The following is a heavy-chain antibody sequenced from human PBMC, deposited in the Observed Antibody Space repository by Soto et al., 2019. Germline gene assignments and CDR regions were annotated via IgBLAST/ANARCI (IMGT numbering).Heavy chain of an antibody. CDR3: ARDYYDSSGYYEDWFDP. CDR1: GGSFSGYY. Sequence: QVQLQQWGAGLLKPSETLSLTCAVYGGSFSGYYWSWIRQPPGKGLEWIGEINHSGSTNYNPSLKRRVTISVDTSKNQFSLKLSSVTAADTAVYYCARDYYDSSGYYEDWFDPWGQGTLVTVSS. D-gene: IGHD3-22*01. CDR2: INHSGST. V-gene: IGHV4-34*01. J-gene: IGHJ5*02.